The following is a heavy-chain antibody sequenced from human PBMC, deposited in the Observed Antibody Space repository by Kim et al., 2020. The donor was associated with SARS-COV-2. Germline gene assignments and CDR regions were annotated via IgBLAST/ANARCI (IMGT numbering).Heavy chain of an antibody. V-gene: IGHV4-59*01. D-gene: IGHD1-1*01. Sequence: SETLSLTCTVSGGSISNYYWSWIRQPPGKGLEWIGYIYYSGSTNYTPSLKSRVTISIDKSKNQFPLKLSSVTAADSAMYYCARTGNAGWFDHWGQGTLVTVSS. J-gene: IGHJ5*02. CDR2: IYYSGST. CDR1: GGSISNYY. CDR3: ARTGNAGWFDH.